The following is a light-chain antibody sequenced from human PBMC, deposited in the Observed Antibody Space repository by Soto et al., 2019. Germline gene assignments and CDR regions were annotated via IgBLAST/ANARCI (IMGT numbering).Light chain of an antibody. J-gene: IGKJ1*01. V-gene: IGKV3-15*01. CDR1: QSVTNN. CDR3: QQYNNWPRT. Sequence: EIVMTQSPDTLSVSPGEGATLSFRASQSVTNNLAWYQQTPGQAPRLLIYGASTRTIAIPARFSGSGSGTYFTLTISSLQSEDFAVYYCQQYNNWPRTFGQGTKVDIK. CDR2: GAS.